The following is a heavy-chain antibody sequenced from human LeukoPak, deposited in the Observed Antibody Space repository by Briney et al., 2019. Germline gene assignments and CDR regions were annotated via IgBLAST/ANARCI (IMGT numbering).Heavy chain of an antibody. J-gene: IGHJ4*02. CDR1: GLTFSSYA. CDR2: ISGSGGST. V-gene: IGHV3-23*01. Sequence: GGSLRLSCAASGLTFSSYAMSWVRQAPGKGLEWVSAISGSGGSTYYADSVKGRFTISRDNSKNTLYLQMNSLRAEDTAVYHCAKPIRITMVRGVMWYFDYWGQGTLVTVSS. CDR3: AKPIRITMVRGVMWYFDY. D-gene: IGHD3-10*01.